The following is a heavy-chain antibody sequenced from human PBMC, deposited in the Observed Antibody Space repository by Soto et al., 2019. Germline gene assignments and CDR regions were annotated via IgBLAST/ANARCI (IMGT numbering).Heavy chain of an antibody. CDR1: ELTFSRNW. CDR2: INQDGSQK. J-gene: IGHJ6*02. Sequence: GGSLRLSCAASELTFSRNWMSWVRQAPGKGLEWVANINQDGSQKYYVDPVKGRFTISRDNAKNSLFLQMNSLRVEDTAVYYCAREMWVYYYYGVDVWGQGTTVTVSS. V-gene: IGHV3-7*03. CDR3: AREMWVYYYYGVDV. D-gene: IGHD1-26*01.